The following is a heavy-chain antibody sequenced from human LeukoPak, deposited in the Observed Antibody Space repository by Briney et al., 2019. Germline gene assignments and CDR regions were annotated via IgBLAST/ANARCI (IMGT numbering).Heavy chain of an antibody. Sequence: SETLSLTCAVYGGSFSGYYWSWIRQPPGKGLEWIGEINHSGSTNYNPSLKSRVTISVDTSENQFSLKLSSVTAADTAVYYCASTQYYYDSSGYLNWGQGTLVTVSS. J-gene: IGHJ4*02. CDR2: INHSGST. CDR3: ASTQYYYDSSGYLN. CDR1: GGSFSGYY. D-gene: IGHD3-22*01. V-gene: IGHV4-34*01.